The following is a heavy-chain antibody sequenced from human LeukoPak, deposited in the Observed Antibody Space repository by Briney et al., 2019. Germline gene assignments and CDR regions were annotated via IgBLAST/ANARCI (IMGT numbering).Heavy chain of an antibody. J-gene: IGHJ6*03. Sequence: GGSLRLSCAASGFTFSSYSMNWVRQAPGKGLEWVSSISSSSSYIYYADSVKGRFTISRDNAKNSLYLQMNSLRAEDTAVYYCARLDNTMIVVVSPNYYYYMDVWGKGTTVTVSS. CDR1: GFTFSSYS. D-gene: IGHD3-22*01. V-gene: IGHV3-21*01. CDR2: ISSSSSYI. CDR3: ARLDNTMIVVVSPNYYYYMDV.